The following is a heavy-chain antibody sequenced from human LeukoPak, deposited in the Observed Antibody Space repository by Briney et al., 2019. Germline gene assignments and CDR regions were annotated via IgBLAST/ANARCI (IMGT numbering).Heavy chain of an antibody. CDR3: ARAPCSSTSCHYYYYYMDV. CDR2: IYYSGST. J-gene: IGHJ6*03. Sequence: SETLSLTCTVSGGSISSGSYYWSWIRQPPGKGLEWIGYIYYSGSTNYNPSLKSRVTISVDTSKNQFSLKLSSVTAADTAVYYCARAPCSSTSCHYYYYYMDVWGKGTTVTISS. D-gene: IGHD2-2*01. CDR1: GGSISSGSYY. V-gene: IGHV4-61*01.